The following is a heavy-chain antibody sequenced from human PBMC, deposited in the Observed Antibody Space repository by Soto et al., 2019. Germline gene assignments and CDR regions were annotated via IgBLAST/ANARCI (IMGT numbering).Heavy chain of an antibody. CDR1: GFTFSDYY. J-gene: IGHJ6*02. V-gene: IGHV3-11*01. D-gene: IGHD4-17*01. CDR2: ISSSGSTI. Sequence: QVQLVESGGGLVKPGGSLRLSCAASGFTFSDYYRSWIRQAPGKGLEWVTYISSSGSTIYYEDSGKGRLTISRANAKNSLYLQMISLGAEDTAVYYCASPTVTPHYGMDVWGQGTTVTVSS. CDR3: ASPTVTPHYGMDV.